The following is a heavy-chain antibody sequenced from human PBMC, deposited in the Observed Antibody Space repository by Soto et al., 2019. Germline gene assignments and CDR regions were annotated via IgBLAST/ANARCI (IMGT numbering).Heavy chain of an antibody. Sequence: GGSLRLSCAASGFTFSSYWMSWVRQAPGKGLEWVANIKQDGSEKYYVDSVKGRFTIPRDNAKNSLYLQMNSLRAEDTAVYYCARSQTYYDFWSGFRLLFDPWGQGTLVTVSS. CDR2: IKQDGSEK. V-gene: IGHV3-7*01. D-gene: IGHD3-3*01. CDR1: GFTFSSYW. CDR3: ARSQTYYDFWSGFRLLFDP. J-gene: IGHJ5*02.